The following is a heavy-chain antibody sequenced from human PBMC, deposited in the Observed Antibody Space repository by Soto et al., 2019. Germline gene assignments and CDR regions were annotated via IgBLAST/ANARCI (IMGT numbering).Heavy chain of an antibody. J-gene: IGHJ4*01. CDR3: ARSAPLLDY. Sequence: GASVNVYCKTSGYIFTSYAVQWVCQAPGQRLEWMGWINAGNGNTKYSQKFQGRVTITRDTSASTAYMELSSLRSEDTAVYYRARSAPLLDYWAQGTLVTGSS. D-gene: IGHD2-15*01. CDR1: GYIFTSYA. V-gene: IGHV1-3*01. CDR2: INAGNGNT.